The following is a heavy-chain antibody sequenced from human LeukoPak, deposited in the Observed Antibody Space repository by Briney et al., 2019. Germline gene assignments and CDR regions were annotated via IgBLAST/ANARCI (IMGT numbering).Heavy chain of an antibody. D-gene: IGHD3-10*01. Sequence: GGSLRLSCAPSGFTFSNYGIQWVRQAPGKGLEWVAVIWYDGSKKYYADSVKGRFTISRDTSKNTLFLQMNSLTAEDSAVYFCARDRGSFTSGTSYFDYWGQGTLVTVSS. CDR2: IWYDGSKK. CDR1: GFTFSNYG. J-gene: IGHJ4*02. CDR3: ARDRGSFTSGTSYFDY. V-gene: IGHV3-33*01.